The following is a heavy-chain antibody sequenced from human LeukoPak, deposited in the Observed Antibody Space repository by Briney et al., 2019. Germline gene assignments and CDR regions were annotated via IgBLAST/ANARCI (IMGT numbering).Heavy chain of an antibody. V-gene: IGHV3-23*01. CDR3: ARDSSVASYYYGMDV. Sequence: PGGSLRLSCAASGFTYSSYPMNWVRQAPGRGLEWVSGLSDRGNTTYYADSVKGRFTISRDNSKKTLYLQMNSLRAEDTAVYYCARDSSVASYYYGMDVWGQGTTVSVSS. D-gene: IGHD2-15*01. CDR2: LSDRGNTT. J-gene: IGHJ6*02. CDR1: GFTYSSYP.